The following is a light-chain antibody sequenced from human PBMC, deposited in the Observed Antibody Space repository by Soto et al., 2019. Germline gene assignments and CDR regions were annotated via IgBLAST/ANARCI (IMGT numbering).Light chain of an antibody. CDR3: SSYTSSSTLV. V-gene: IGLV2-14*01. CDR2: EVS. Sequence: QSALTQPASVSGSPGQSITISCTGTSSDVGGYNYVSWYQHHPGKAPKVMIYEVSNRPSGVSNRFSGSKSGNRASLTISGLQAEDEADYYCSSYTSSSTLVFGGGTKLTAL. J-gene: IGLJ3*02. CDR1: SSDVGGYNY.